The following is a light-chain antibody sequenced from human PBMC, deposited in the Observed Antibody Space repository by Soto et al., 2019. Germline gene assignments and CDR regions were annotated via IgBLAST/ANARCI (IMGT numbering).Light chain of an antibody. CDR2: GNS. J-gene: IGLJ1*01. CDR1: ASTIGAGYD. V-gene: IGLV1-40*01. Sequence: QSVLTQPPSVSGAPGQGVTISCPGTASTIGAGYDVHWYQQLPGTVPKLLIYGNSNRPSGVPDRFSGSKSGTSASLAITGLQAEDEADYYCQSFDDSLSGPYVFGTGTKLTVL. CDR3: QSFDDSLSGPYV.